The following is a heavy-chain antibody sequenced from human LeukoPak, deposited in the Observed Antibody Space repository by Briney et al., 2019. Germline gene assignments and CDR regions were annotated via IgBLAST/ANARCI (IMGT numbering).Heavy chain of an antibody. CDR1: GFTFSSYG. V-gene: IGHV3-30*18. CDR3: AKDARRYCSSTSCRTGYFDY. J-gene: IGHJ4*02. CDR2: ISYDGSNK. D-gene: IGHD2-2*01. Sequence: GRSLRLSCAASGFTFSSYGMHWVRQAPGKGLEWVAVISYDGSNKYYADSVKGRFTISRDNSKNTLYLQMNSLRAEDTAVYYCAKDARRYCSSTSCRTGYFDYWGQGTLVTVPS.